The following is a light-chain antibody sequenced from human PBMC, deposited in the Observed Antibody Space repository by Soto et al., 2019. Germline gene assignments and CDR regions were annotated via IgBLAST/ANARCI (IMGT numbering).Light chain of an antibody. V-gene: IGLV3-21*02. CDR2: DDS. J-gene: IGLJ2*01. CDR1: NIRSKS. CDR3: QIWDSSSDHVG. Sequence: SYELTQPPSVSVAPGQTARIACGGNNIRSKSVHWYQQRPGQAPLLVVYDDSHRPSGIPERFSGSDSANTATLTISRVEAGDEADYYCQIWDSSSDHVGFGGGTKLTVL.